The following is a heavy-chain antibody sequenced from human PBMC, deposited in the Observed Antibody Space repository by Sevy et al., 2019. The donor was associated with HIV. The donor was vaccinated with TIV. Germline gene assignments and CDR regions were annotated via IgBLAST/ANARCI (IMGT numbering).Heavy chain of an antibody. V-gene: IGHV3-49*03. D-gene: IGHD3-22*01. CDR3: TRAQTYYYDSSGYPGFDY. CDR2: IRSKAYGGTT. Sequence: GGSLRLSCTASGFTFGDYAMSWFRQAPGKGLEWVGFIRSKAYGGTTEYAASVKGRFTISSDDSKSIAYLQMNSLKTEDTAVYYCTRAQTYYYDSSGYPGFDYWGQGTLVTVSS. CDR1: GFTFGDYA. J-gene: IGHJ4*02.